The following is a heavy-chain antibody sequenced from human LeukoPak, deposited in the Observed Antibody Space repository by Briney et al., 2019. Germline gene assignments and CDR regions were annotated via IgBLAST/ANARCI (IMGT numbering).Heavy chain of an antibody. CDR3: ARVLSDWDIDY. D-gene: IGHD3/OR15-3a*01. J-gene: IGHJ4*02. CDR1: GFTFSDYY. CDR2: ISSSGTTI. Sequence: GGSLRLSCAASGFTFSDYYMTWIRQAPGKGLEWVSYISSSGTTIYYADSVKGRFTVSRDNAKNSPYLQMNTLRAEDTAVYYCARVLSDWDIDYWGQGTLVTVSS. V-gene: IGHV3-11*04.